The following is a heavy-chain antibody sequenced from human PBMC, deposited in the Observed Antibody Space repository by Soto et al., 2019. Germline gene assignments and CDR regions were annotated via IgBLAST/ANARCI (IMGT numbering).Heavy chain of an antibody. Sequence: QITLKESGPTLVKPTQPLTLTCSFSGFSRNTAGMGVGWIRRPPGKALEWLALIYWNDDGRYNPSLKSRLTISHDSSKIQVVLTMTNMDPVDTATYSCAPLNNWNYITPFDYWGRGILISVSS. CDR3: APLNNWNYITPFDY. J-gene: IGHJ4*02. CDR2: IYWNDDG. V-gene: IGHV2-5*01. CDR1: GFSRNTAGMG. D-gene: IGHD1-7*01.